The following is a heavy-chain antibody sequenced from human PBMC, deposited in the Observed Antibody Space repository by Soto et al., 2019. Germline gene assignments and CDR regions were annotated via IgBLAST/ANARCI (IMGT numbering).Heavy chain of an antibody. CDR3: ARQYSSSWYGEEDYYYGMDV. V-gene: IGHV4-31*03. CDR1: GGSISSGGYY. D-gene: IGHD6-13*01. CDR2: IYYSGST. J-gene: IGHJ6*02. Sequence: QVQLQESGPGLVKPSQTLSLTCTVSGGSISSGGYYWSWIRQHPGKGLEWIGYIYYSGSTYYNPSLKSRVIISVDTSKNQFSLKLSSVTAADTAVYYCARQYSSSWYGEEDYYYGMDVWGQGTTVTVSS.